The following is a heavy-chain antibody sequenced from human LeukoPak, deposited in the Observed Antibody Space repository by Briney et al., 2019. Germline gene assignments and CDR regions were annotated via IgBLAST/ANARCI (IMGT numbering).Heavy chain of an antibody. CDR3: ARPWTY. J-gene: IGHJ4*02. CDR1: GGSFSDYY. V-gene: IGHV4-34*01. Sequence: PSETLSLTCGVYGGSFSDYYWSWIRQPPGKGLEWIGEIDRSGGANYNPSLKSRVTVSMDTSKKQFYLKMNSVTAADTAVYYCARPWTYWGQGTLVTVSS. CDR2: IDRSGGA. D-gene: IGHD2-21*01.